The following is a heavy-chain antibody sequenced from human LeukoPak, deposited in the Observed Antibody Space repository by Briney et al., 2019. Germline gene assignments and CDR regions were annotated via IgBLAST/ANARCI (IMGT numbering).Heavy chain of an antibody. CDR2: IKSKTDGGTT. D-gene: IGHD3-22*01. J-gene: IGHJ4*02. CDR3: TTDNITMIVVVITFFDY. Sequence: GGSLRLSCAASGFTFSNAWMSWVRQAPGKGLEWVGRIKSKTDGGTTDYAAPVKGRFTISRDDSKNTLYLQMNSLKTEGTAVYYCTTDNITMIVVVITFFDYWGQGALVTVSS. V-gene: IGHV3-15*01. CDR1: GFTFSNAW.